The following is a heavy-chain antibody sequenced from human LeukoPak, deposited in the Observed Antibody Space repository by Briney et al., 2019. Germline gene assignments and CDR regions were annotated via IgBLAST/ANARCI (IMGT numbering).Heavy chain of an antibody. V-gene: IGHV5-51*01. CDR3: ARHGAVAGSSRGDYDY. CDR1: GYSFTSYW. Sequence: GESLKTSCKGSGYSFTSYWIGWVRQMPGKGLEWMGIIYPGDSDTRYSPSFQGQVTISADKSISTAYLQWSSLKASDTAMYYCARHGAVAGSSRGDYDYWGQGTLVTVSS. CDR2: IYPGDSDT. J-gene: IGHJ4*02. D-gene: IGHD6-19*01.